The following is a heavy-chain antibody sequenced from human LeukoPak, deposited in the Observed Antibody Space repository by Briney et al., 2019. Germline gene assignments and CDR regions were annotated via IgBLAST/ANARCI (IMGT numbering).Heavy chain of an antibody. CDR2: ISYDGSNK. Sequence: GGSLRLSCAASGFTFSSYAMHWVRQAPGKGLEWVAVISYDGSNKYYADSVKGRFTISRDNSKNTLYLQMNSLRAEDTAVYYCARQFRYDSSGYALDYWGQGTLVTVSS. CDR1: GFTFSSYA. V-gene: IGHV3-30*04. J-gene: IGHJ4*02. D-gene: IGHD3-22*01. CDR3: ARQFRYDSSGYALDY.